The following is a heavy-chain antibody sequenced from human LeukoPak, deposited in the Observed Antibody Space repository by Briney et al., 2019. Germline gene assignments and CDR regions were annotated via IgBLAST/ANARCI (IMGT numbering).Heavy chain of an antibody. CDR1: GGSISSGGYS. D-gene: IGHD5-18*01. V-gene: IGHV4-30-2*01. CDR3: ARGRGGYTYSHDY. CDR2: IYHSGST. Sequence: SETLSLTCAVSGGSISSGGYSWSRIRQPPGKGLEWIGYIYHSGSTYYNPSLKSRVTISVDRSKNQFSLKLSSVTAADTAVYYCARGRGGYTYSHDYWGQGTLVTVSS. J-gene: IGHJ4*02.